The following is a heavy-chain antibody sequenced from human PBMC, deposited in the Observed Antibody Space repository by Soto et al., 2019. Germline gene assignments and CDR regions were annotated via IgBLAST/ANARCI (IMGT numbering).Heavy chain of an antibody. CDR2: ISSNGGST. Sequence: EVQLVESGGGLVQPGGSLRLSCAASGFTFSSYAMHWVRQAPGKGLEYVSAISSNGGSTYYANSVKGRFTISRDNSKNTLYLQMGSLRAEDRAVYYCARNDGDCEEYYYYYGMDVWGQGTTVTVSS. CDR3: ARNDGDCEEYYYYYGMDV. J-gene: IGHJ6*02. CDR1: GFTFSSYA. D-gene: IGHD2-21*02. V-gene: IGHV3-64*01.